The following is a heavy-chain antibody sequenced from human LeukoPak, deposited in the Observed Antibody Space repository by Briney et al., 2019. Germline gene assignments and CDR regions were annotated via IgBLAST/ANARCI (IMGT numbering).Heavy chain of an antibody. J-gene: IGHJ4*02. Sequence: ASVKVSCRASGYSFTSYGISWVRQAPGQGLEWMGWISAYNGNTNYAQRLQGRVTMTTDTSTSTAYMELRSLTSDDTAVYFCARVPSGGPFDYWGQGTLVTVSS. CDR1: GYSFTSYG. CDR2: ISAYNGNT. V-gene: IGHV1-18*01. D-gene: IGHD2-15*01. CDR3: ARVPSGGPFDY.